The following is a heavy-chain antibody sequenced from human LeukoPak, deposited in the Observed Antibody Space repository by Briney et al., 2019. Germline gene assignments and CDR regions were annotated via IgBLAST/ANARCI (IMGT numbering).Heavy chain of an antibody. V-gene: IGHV3-21*01. CDR1: GFTFSSYS. Sequence: PGGSLRLSCAASGFTFSSYSMNWVRQAPGRGLEWVSSISSSSSYIYYADSVKGRFTISRDNAKNSLYLQMNSLRAEDTAVYYCARDATTVTSYYFDYWGRGTLVTVSS. CDR2: ISSSSSYI. CDR3: ARDATTVTSYYFDY. D-gene: IGHD4-17*01. J-gene: IGHJ4*02.